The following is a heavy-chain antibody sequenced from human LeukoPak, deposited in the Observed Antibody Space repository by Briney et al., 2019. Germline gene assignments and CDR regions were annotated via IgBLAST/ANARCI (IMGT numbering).Heavy chain of an antibody. CDR3: ARDLTLDTAMALRKGDYFDY. CDR2: ISAYNGNT. CDR1: GYTFTGYY. Sequence: ASVKVSCKASGYTFTGYYMHWVRQAPGQGLEWMGWISAYNGNTNYAQKLQGRVTMTTDTSTSTAYMELRSLRSDDTAVYYCARDLTLDTAMALRKGDYFDYWGQGTLVTVSS. V-gene: IGHV1-18*04. D-gene: IGHD5-18*01. J-gene: IGHJ4*02.